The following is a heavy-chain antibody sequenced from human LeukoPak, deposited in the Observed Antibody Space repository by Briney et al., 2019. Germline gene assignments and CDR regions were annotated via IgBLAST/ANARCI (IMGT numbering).Heavy chain of an antibody. Sequence: SKTLSLTCTVSGGSISTSGYYWGWIRQPPGKGLEWIGNIYHSGSTYYNPSLKSRVAFSVDTSRNQFSLKLSSVTAADTAVYYCARGYCGGGSCYWGDYWGQGTLITVSS. CDR3: ARGYCGGGSCYWGDY. CDR2: IYHSGST. V-gene: IGHV4-39*07. J-gene: IGHJ4*02. CDR1: GGSISTSGYY. D-gene: IGHD2-15*01.